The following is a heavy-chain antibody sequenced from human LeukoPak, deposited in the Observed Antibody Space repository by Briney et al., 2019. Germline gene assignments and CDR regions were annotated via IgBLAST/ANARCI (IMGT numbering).Heavy chain of an antibody. V-gene: IGHV5-10-1*01. CDR1: GYKFTNYW. J-gene: IGHJ3*01. CDR2: IDPSDSYT. CDR3: ARLQGYCISTTCYGAFDL. D-gene: IGHD2-2*01. Sequence: GESLKISCKDSGYKFTNYWIFWVRQLPGKGLEWMGRIDPSDSYTNYSPSFQGHVTISADESISTAYLQWSSLKASDTAMYYCARLQGYCISTTCYGAFDLWGQGTMVTVSS.